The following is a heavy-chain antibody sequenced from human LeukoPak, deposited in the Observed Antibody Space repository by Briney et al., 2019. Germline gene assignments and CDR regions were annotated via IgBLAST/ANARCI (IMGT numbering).Heavy chain of an antibody. Sequence: GGSLRLSCAASGFTFSNYAMSWVCQAPGKGLEWVSVIGASGGSTYYADSVKGRFTISRDNSKNTLYLQMNSLRAEDTAVYFCARASQWLAFDNWGQGTLVTVSS. CDR1: GFTFSNYA. CDR2: IGASGGST. CDR3: ARASQWLAFDN. V-gene: IGHV3-23*01. J-gene: IGHJ4*02. D-gene: IGHD6-19*01.